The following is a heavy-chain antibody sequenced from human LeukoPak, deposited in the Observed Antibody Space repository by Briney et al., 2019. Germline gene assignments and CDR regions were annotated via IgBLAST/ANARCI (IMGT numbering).Heavy chain of an antibody. CDR3: ARMYCSRSSCYPLFYYYAMDV. CDR2: INSYNGKT. D-gene: IGHD2-15*01. Sequence: ASVKVSCKASGYTFTMNGISWVRQASGQGLEWMGWINSYNGKTNYAQRLQGRVTMTTDTSTSTAYMELRSLRSDDTAVYYCARMYCSRSSCYPLFYYYAMDVWGQGTTVTVSS. J-gene: IGHJ6*02. V-gene: IGHV1-18*01. CDR1: GYTFTMNG.